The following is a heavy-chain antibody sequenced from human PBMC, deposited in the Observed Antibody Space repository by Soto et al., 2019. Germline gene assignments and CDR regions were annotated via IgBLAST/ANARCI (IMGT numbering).Heavy chain of an antibody. CDR1: GFIFSNYA. Sequence: DVQLVESGGGLVQPGGSLRLSCAASGFIFSNYAMHWVRQAPGRGLEFVSALNGNGGYTYYANSVKGRFTISRDNSKNTLYLQMGSLRADDMAVYYCARGGIYSRSGAEYWGQGTLVAVSS. V-gene: IGHV3-64*01. J-gene: IGHJ4*02. D-gene: IGHD6-6*01. CDR2: LNGNGGYT. CDR3: ARGGIYSRSGAEY.